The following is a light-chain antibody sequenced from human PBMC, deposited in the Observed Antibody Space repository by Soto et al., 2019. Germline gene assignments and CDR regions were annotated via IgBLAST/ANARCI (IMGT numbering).Light chain of an antibody. Sequence: QSVLTQPASVSGSPGQSIAISCTGTSSNVGGYNFVSWYQQHPGKAPKLFIYEVNKRASGVSNRFSGSKSDNTASLTISGLQAEDEADYYCCSYGGDRIFGGGTKLTVL. J-gene: IGLJ2*01. CDR1: SSNVGGYNF. CDR3: CSYGGDRI. CDR2: EVN. V-gene: IGLV2-23*02.